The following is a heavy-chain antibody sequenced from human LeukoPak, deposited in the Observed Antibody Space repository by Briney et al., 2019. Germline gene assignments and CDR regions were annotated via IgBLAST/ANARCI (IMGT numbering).Heavy chain of an antibody. D-gene: IGHD6-19*01. V-gene: IGHV1-18*01. CDR1: GYTFTSYG. Sequence: ASVKVSCKASGYTFTSYGISWVRQAPGQGLEWMGWISAYNGNTNYAQKLQGRVTMTTDTSTSTAYMELRSLRSDDTAVYYCARDQPDSIAVAGNDYWGQGTLVTDSS. J-gene: IGHJ4*02. CDR2: ISAYNGNT. CDR3: ARDQPDSIAVAGNDY.